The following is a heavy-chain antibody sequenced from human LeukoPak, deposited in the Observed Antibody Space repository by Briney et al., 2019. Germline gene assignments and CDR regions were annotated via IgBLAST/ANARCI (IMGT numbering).Heavy chain of an antibody. CDR3: AKDQDTAMVRARYFDY. V-gene: IGHV3-23*01. Sequence: GGSLRLSCAASGITFSSYAMSWVRQAPGKGLEWVSAISGSGGSTYYADSVKGRFTISRDNSKNTLYLQMNSLRAEDTAVYYCAKDQDTAMVRARYFDYWGQGTLVTVSS. J-gene: IGHJ4*02. CDR2: ISGSGGST. CDR1: GITFSSYA. D-gene: IGHD5-18*01.